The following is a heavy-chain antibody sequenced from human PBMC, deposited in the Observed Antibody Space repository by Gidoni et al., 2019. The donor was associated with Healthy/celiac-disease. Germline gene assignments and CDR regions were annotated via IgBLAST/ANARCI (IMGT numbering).Heavy chain of an antibody. V-gene: IGHV3-23*01. J-gene: IGHJ4*02. CDR1: GFTFSSYA. CDR2: ISGSCGST. D-gene: IGHD3-10*01. Sequence: EVQLLESGGGLVQPGGSLRLSCAASGFTFSSYAMSWVRQAPGKGLEWVSAISGSCGSTYYADSVKGRFTISRDNSKNTLYLQMNSLRAEDTAVYYCAKAGGVYYGSGSYSWGQGTLVTVSS. CDR3: AKAGGVYYGSGSYS.